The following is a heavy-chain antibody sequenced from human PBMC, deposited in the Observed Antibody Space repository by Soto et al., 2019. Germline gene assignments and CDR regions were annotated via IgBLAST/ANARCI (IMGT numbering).Heavy chain of an antibody. V-gene: IGHV3-23*01. CDR3: AKGEDYDDSSGYHPDY. CDR2: ISGSGGST. Sequence: GGSLRPSCAASGFTFSSYAMSWVGQAPGKGLEWVAAISGSGGSTYYADSVKGPSTSSRDNSKNTLYLQMNSLRAEDTAVNYCAKGEDYDDSSGYHPDYWGQGTLVTVSS. D-gene: IGHD3-22*01. J-gene: IGHJ4*02. CDR1: GFTFSSYA.